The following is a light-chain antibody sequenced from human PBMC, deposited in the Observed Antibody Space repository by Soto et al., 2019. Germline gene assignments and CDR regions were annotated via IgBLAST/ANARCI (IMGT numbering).Light chain of an antibody. CDR1: QSVSSY. Sequence: ESVLTQSPGTLSFSAGERPTLSCRASQSVSSYLAWYQQKPGQAPRLLIYDASNRATGIPARFSGSGSGTDFTLTISSLEPEDFAVYYCQQRTNWPPRFTFGPGTTVDIK. J-gene: IGKJ3*01. CDR2: DAS. V-gene: IGKV3-11*01. CDR3: QQRTNWPPRFT.